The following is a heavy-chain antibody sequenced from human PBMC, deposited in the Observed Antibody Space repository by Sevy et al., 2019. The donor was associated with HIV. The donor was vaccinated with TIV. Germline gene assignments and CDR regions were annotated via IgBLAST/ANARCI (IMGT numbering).Heavy chain of an antibody. D-gene: IGHD3-3*01. CDR1: GFNFNNYA. CDR3: AKTPFMDFWNDYYSFYFDF. CDR2: ISFSGSKT. V-gene: IGHV3-23*01. Sequence: GGSLRLSCAAAGFNFNNYAMTWVRQAPGKGLEWVSGISFSGSKTYYAESVKGRFSISRNPSKNTLYLQMNNGRVEDTAVYFYAKTPFMDFWNDYYSFYFDFWGQGTLVTVSS. J-gene: IGHJ4*02.